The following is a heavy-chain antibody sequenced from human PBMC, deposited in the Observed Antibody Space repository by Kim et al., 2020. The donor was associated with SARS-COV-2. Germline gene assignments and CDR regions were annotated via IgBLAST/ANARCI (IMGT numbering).Heavy chain of an antibody. CDR3: ARVEYCSGGSCYTTTPLRSFVSY. D-gene: IGHD2-15*01. V-gene: IGHV4-34*01. J-gene: IGHJ4*02. CDR2: INHSGST. CDR1: GGSFSGYY. Sequence: SETLSLTCAVYGGSFSGYYWSWIRQPPGKELEWIGEINHSGSTNYNPSLKSRVTISVDTSKNQFSLKLSSVTAADTAVYYCARVEYCSGGSCYTTTPLRSFVSYWGQGTLVTVSS.